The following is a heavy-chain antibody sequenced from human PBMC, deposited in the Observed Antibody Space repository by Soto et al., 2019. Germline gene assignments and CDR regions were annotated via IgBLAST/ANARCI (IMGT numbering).Heavy chain of an antibody. CDR2: FIPMLGIA. D-gene: IGHD3-10*01. CDR3: ARGAYGSGNGHFDY. J-gene: IGHJ4*02. Sequence: ASVKVSCKASGDSFSRSTFSWVRQAPGQGLEWMGRFIPMLGIANYAQTFQGRVTITADKSTSTAYMDLSSLRSEDTAVYYCARGAYGSGNGHFDYWGQGTLVTVSS. CDR1: GDSFSRST. V-gene: IGHV1-69*02.